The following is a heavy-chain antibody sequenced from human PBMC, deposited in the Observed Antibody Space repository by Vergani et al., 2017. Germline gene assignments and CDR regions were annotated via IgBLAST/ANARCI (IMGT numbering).Heavy chain of an antibody. CDR2: IIPILGIA. CDR1: GGTFSSYT. J-gene: IGHJ4*02. Sequence: QVQLVQSGAAVKKPGSSVKVSCKASGGTFSSYTISWVRQAPGQGLEWMGRIIPILGIANYAQKFQGRVTITADKSTSTAYMELSSLRSEDTAVYYCAFCSGGSCYEDYWGQGTLVTVSS. V-gene: IGHV1-69*02. CDR3: AFCSGGSCYEDY. D-gene: IGHD2-15*01.